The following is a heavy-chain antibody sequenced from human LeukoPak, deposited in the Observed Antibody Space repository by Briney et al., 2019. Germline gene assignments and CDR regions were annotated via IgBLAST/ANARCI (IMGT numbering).Heavy chain of an antibody. CDR3: ATGDRRNY. CDR2: INGGNDNT. D-gene: IGHD7-27*01. Sequence: PSVNASCKPSGYTFTSYSMHWMRQAPGQRPEWMGWINGGNDNTKHSQKFQGRPTITRDTSASTAYIELSSLRAEDTAVYYCATGDRRNYWGQGTLVTVSA. CDR1: GYTFTSYS. V-gene: IGHV1-3*01. J-gene: IGHJ4*02.